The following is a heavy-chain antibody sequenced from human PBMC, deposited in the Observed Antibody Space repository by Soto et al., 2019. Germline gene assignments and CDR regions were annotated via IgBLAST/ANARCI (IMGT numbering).Heavy chain of an antibody. J-gene: IGHJ5*02. D-gene: IGHD2-2*01. Sequence: ILSLPCSVADGYFRHHYWSWIRQHPEKGLESEGYLYYDRSARHNPSLSSRVPISLESSRRQFSLRLILVGAAATAVHYCYRLGKYYQAPEPWGPGTLVTVAS. CDR2: LYYDRSA. CDR3: YRLGKYYQAPEP. CDR1: DGYFRHHY. V-gene: IGHV4-59*08.